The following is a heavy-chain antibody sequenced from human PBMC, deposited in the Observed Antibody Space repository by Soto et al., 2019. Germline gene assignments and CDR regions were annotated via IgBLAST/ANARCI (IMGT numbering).Heavy chain of an antibody. Sequence: SETLSLTCTVSGGSISSSDSYWGWIRRPPGKGLEWVGTIDYSGGTTYNPSLESRVTISVDTSKDQFSLRLSFVTAADTAVYYCARRTPLYASESSRFDPWGQGALVTVSS. CDR2: IDYSGGT. CDR3: ARRTPLYASESSRFDP. D-gene: IGHD3-10*01. CDR1: GGSISSSDSY. V-gene: IGHV4-39*01. J-gene: IGHJ5*02.